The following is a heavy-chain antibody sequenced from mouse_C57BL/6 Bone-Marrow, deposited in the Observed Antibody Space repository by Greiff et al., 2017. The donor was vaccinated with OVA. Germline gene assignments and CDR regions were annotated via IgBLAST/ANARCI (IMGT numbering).Heavy chain of an antibody. V-gene: IGHV1-81*01. J-gene: IGHJ2*01. CDR1: GYTFTSYG. D-gene: IGHD1-1*01. CDR3: ARLYYYALYYFDY. Sequence: VQLQHSGAELARPGASVKLSCKASGYTFTSYGISWVKQRTGQGLEWIGEIYPRSGNTYYNEKFKGKATLTADKSSSTAYMELRSLTSEDSAVYFCARLYYYALYYFDYWGQGTTLTVSS. CDR2: IYPRSGNT.